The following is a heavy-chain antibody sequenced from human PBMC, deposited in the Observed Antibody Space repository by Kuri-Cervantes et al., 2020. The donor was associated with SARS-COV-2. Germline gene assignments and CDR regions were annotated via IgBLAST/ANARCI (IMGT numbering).Heavy chain of an antibody. CDR2: IYTSGST. J-gene: IGHJ4*02. CDR1: GGSISSYY. V-gene: IGHV4-4*07. CDR3: ARLYSSAGNFDY. D-gene: IGHD6-19*01. Sequence: SETLSLTCTVSGGSISSYYWSWIRQPAGKGLEWIGRIYTSGSTNYNPSLKSRVTMSVDTSKNQFSLKLNSVTAADTAVYYCARLYSSAGNFDYWGQGTLVTVSS.